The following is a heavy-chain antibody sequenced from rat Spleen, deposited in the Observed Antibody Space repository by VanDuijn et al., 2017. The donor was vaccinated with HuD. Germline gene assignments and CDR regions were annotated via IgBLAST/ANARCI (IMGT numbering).Heavy chain of an antibody. D-gene: IGHD1-6*01. CDR2: IKAKSNNYPP. Sequence: EVQVLESGGGLVQPGNSLKLSCATSGFTFSTAWMYWYRQFPEKRLEWVARIKAKSNNYPPDYTESVKGRFTISRDDSKSSIYLQMNNLKEEDTAIYYCAWGGDIYYGFDYWGQGVMVTVSS. CDR1: GFTFSTAW. V-gene: IGHV6-6*01. J-gene: IGHJ2*01. CDR3: AWGGDIYYGFDY.